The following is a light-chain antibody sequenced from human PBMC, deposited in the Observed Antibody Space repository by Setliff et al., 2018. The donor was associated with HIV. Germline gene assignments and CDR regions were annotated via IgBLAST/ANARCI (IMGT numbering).Light chain of an antibody. Sequence: QSALAQPASVSGSPGQSITISCTGTSSDVGGYNYVSWYQQHADKAPKLMIYDVSNRPSGVSNRLSGSKSGNTASLTISGLQVEDEADYYCSSYTSSSTDVFGTGTKVTVL. CDR3: SSYTSSSTDV. V-gene: IGLV2-14*03. CDR1: SSDVGGYNY. J-gene: IGLJ1*01. CDR2: DVS.